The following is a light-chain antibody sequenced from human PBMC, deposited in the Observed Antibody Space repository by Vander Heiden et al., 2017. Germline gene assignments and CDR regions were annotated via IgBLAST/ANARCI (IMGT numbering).Light chain of an antibody. CDR1: QSVNSD. Sequence: EVVMTQSPATLSVSPGERATLSCRATQSVNSDLAWYQQRPGQAPRLLIYGASTRATGIPARFSGSGSGTEFTLTISSVQSEDFAVYYCHQYKGWPPWTFGQGTKVEIK. V-gene: IGKV3-15*01. J-gene: IGKJ1*01. CDR2: GAS. CDR3: HQYKGWPPWT.